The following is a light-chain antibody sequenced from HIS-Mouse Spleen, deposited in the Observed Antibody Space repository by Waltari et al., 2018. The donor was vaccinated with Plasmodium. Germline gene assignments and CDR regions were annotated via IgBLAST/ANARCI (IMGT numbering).Light chain of an antibody. Sequence: QSVLTQPPSASGHPGQRVPTSCSGRSSNIGRNPATWYQQLPGTAPKHLIYSNKQRPSGVPDRVSGSKSGTSASLAISGLQTEDEADYYCAAWDDSLNGPVFGGGTKLTVL. CDR2: SNK. CDR3: AAWDDSLNGPV. V-gene: IGLV1-44*01. CDR1: SSNIGRNP. J-gene: IGLJ2*01.